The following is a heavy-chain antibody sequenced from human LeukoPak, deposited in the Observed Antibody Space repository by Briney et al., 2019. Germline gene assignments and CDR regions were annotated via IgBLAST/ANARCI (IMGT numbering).Heavy chain of an antibody. CDR2: IYYSGST. CDR1: GGSVSSGSYY. J-gene: IGHJ4*02. Sequence: SETLSLTCTVSGGSVSSGSYYWRWIRQPPGKGLEWIGYIYYSGSTNYNPSLKSRVTISVDTSKNQFSLKLSSVTAADTAVYYCARVYYDSSGYYTFDYWGQGTLVTVSS. V-gene: IGHV4-61*01. CDR3: ARVYYDSSGYYTFDY. D-gene: IGHD3-22*01.